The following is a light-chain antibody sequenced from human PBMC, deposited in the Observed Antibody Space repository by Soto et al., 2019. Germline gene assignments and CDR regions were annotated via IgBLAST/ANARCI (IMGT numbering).Light chain of an antibody. Sequence: EIVLTQSPATLSLSPGERATLSCRASQSVSSYLAWYQQKPGQAPRLLIYDASNRATGIPARFSGSGSGTDFTLTISSLEPEDFEVYYCQQRSNCPLFGQGTKVEI. V-gene: IGKV3-11*01. CDR1: QSVSSY. CDR2: DAS. J-gene: IGKJ1*01. CDR3: QQRSNCPL.